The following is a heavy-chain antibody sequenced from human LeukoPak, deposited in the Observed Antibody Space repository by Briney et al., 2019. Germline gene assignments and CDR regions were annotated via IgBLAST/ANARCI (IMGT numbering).Heavy chain of an antibody. CDR2: INHSGST. D-gene: IGHD5-12*01. CDR1: GGSFSGYY. V-gene: IGHV4-34*01. CDR3: AERGYSGYDNQRNYCYGMDV. Sequence: PSETLSLTCAVYGGSFSGYYWSWIRQPPGKGLEWMGEINHSGSTNYNPSLKSRGTISVDTSKNQFSLKLSSVTAADTAVYYCAERGYSGYDNQRNYCYGMDVWGKGTTVTVSS. J-gene: IGHJ6*04.